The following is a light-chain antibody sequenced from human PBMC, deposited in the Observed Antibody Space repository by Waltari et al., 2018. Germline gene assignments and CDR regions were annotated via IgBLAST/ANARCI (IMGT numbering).Light chain of an antibody. J-gene: IGLJ2*01. Sequence: QSALTQPPSVSGSPGQSVTISCSGTSSEVGTYTRVSWYQQPPGTAPKLIILDLSRRPSGVPDRFAGSKSGSAASLTISGLQAEDEGDYYCSSYTPSGTLVFGGGTKLTVL. CDR2: DLS. CDR3: SSYTPSGTLV. V-gene: IGLV2-18*02. CDR1: SSEVGTYTR.